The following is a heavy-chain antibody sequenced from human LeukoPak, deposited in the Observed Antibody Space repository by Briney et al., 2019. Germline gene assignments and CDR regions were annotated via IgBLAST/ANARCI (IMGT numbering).Heavy chain of an antibody. V-gene: IGHV3-7*01. CDR2: IKQDGSEK. D-gene: IGHD3-3*01. J-gene: IGHJ4*02. Sequence: GGSLRLSCAASGFTFSGYWMSWVRQAPGKGLEWVANIKQDGSEKYYVDSVKGRFTISRDNAKNSLYLQMNSLRAEDTAVYYCARDRSQGYYDFWSGYSGDYYFDYWGQGTLVTVSS. CDR1: GFTFSGYW. CDR3: ARDRSQGYYDFWSGYSGDYYFDY.